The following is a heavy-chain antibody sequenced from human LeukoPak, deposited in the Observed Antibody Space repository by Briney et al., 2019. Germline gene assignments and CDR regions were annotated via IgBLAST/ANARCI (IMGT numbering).Heavy chain of an antibody. J-gene: IGHJ4*02. D-gene: IGHD4-23*01. V-gene: IGHV4-38-2*02. CDR1: GYSISSGY. Sequence: SETLSLTCTVSGYSISSGYWGWIRQPPGRGLEWIGSIYHSGSTYYNPSLKSRVTISVDTSKNQFSLKLSSVTAADTAVYYCARDSYGGNSGYFDYWGQGTLVTVSS. CDR2: IYHSGST. CDR3: ARDSYGGNSGYFDY.